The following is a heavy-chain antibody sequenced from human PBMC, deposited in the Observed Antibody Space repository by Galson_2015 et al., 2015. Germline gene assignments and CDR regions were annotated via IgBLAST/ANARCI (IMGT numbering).Heavy chain of an antibody. Sequence: SVKVSCKASGYTFSSYAISWVRQAPGQGLEWMGRIIPILGIANYAQKFQGRVTITADKSTSTAYMELSSLRSEDTAVYYCARPVLYTCSGISHAFEIWGQGTMVAVSS. CDR1: GYTFSSYA. V-gene: IGHV1-69*04. D-gene: IGHD6-6*01. CDR2: IIPILGIA. J-gene: IGHJ3*02. CDR3: ARPVLYTCSGISHAFEI.